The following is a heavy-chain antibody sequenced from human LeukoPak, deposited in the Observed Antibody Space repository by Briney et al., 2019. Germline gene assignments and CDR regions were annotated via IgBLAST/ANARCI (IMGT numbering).Heavy chain of an antibody. Sequence: GGFLRLSCAASGFTFSSYSMHWVRQAPGKGLEWVAVISYDGSNKYYADSVKGRFTISRDNSKNTLYLQMNSLRAEETAVYYCARPQAEWEYYFDYWGQGTLVTVSS. CDR2: ISYDGSNK. D-gene: IGHD1-26*01. CDR1: GFTFSSYS. J-gene: IGHJ4*02. CDR3: ARPQAEWEYYFDY. V-gene: IGHV3-30*04.